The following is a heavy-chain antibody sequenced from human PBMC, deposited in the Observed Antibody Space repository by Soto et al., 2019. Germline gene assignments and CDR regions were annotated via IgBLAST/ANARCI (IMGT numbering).Heavy chain of an antibody. Sequence: TSDTLSLTCSVSGGSISTSSSTYYWGWMRQPPGKGLEWIASFFYSGKSFYNPSLKSRVTMSVDTSKNQFSLNLSSVTAADTAVYYRVRSHGLTVDAYYWGQGTLVNVSS. D-gene: IGHD2-21*02. CDR3: VRSHGLTVDAYY. CDR1: GGSISTSSSTYY. CDR2: FFYSGKS. V-gene: IGHV4-39*01. J-gene: IGHJ4*02.